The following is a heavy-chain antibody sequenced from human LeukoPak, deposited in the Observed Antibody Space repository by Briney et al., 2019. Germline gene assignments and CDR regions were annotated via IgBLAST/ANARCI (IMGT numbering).Heavy chain of an antibody. V-gene: IGHV2-5*02. D-gene: IGHD3-9*01. Sequence: SGPTLVNPTPTLTLTCTFSGFSLSTSGVGVGWIRQPPVKALEWLALIYWDDDKRYSPSLKSRLTITKDTSKNQVVLTMTNMDPVDTATYYCAHRRDDDDDILTGYYDSAFDYWGQGTLVTVSS. J-gene: IGHJ4*02. CDR2: IYWDDDK. CDR3: AHRRDDDDDILTGYYDSAFDY. CDR1: GFSLSTSGVG.